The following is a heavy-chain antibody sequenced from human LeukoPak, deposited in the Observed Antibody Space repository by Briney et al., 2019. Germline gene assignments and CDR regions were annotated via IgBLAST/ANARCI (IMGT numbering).Heavy chain of an antibody. J-gene: IGHJ6*02. CDR2: IYYSGST. D-gene: IGHD3-10*01. V-gene: IGHV4-59*01. CDR3: ARGDMVYYYGMDV. Sequence: SETLSLTCTVSGGSISSYYWSWIRQPPGKGLEWIGYIYYSGSTNYNPSPKSRVTISVDTSKNQFSLKLSSVTAADTAVYYCARGDMVYYYGMDVWGQGTTVTVSS. CDR1: GGSISSYY.